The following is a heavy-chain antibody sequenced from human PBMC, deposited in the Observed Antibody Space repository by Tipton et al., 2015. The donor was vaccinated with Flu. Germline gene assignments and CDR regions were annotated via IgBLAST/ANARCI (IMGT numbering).Heavy chain of an antibody. Sequence: LRLSCSVSGGSIRSTYWSWIRQPPGKGLEWIGYMFHSGSTNYNPSLRSRVTMSVDTSKNQFSLKLSSVTAADTAVYYCARRDYSNYVSEPKNWFDPWGQGTLVTVSS. CDR1: GGSIRSTY. CDR3: ARRDYSNYVSEPKNWFDP. J-gene: IGHJ5*02. D-gene: IGHD6-13*01. CDR2: MFHSGST. V-gene: IGHV4-59*08.